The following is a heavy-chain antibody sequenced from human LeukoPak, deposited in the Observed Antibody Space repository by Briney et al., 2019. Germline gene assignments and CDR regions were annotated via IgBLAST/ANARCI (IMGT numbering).Heavy chain of an antibody. CDR2: ISYDGSNK. V-gene: IGHV3-30*04. CDR3: ARGYYYDSSAYQEGWLDY. CDR1: GFTFSSYA. J-gene: IGHJ4*02. Sequence: GGSLRLSCAASGFTFSSYAMHWVRQAPGKGLEWVAVISYDGSNKYYADSVKGRFTISRDNSKSTLYLQMNSLRAEDTAVYYCARGYYYDSSAYQEGWLDYWGQGTLVTVSS. D-gene: IGHD3-22*01.